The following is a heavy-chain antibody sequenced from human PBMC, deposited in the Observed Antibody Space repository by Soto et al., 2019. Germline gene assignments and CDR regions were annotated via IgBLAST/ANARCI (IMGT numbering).Heavy chain of an antibody. Sequence: QVQLVQSGAEVKKPGSSVKVSCKAAGGTFSSYAISWVRQAPGQGLEWMGGIIPIFGTANYAQKFQGRVTITADESTSTAYIELSSLSSEDTAVYYCARVRVRFLEWLGSEGWGQGTLVTVSS. CDR3: ARVRVRFLEWLGSEG. D-gene: IGHD3-3*01. CDR1: GGTFSSYA. CDR2: IIPIFGTA. J-gene: IGHJ4*02. V-gene: IGHV1-69*12.